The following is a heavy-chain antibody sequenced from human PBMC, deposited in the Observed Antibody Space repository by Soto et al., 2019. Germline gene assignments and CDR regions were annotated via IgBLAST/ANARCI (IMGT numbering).Heavy chain of an antibody. CDR3: AKDGYSSGWDDYYYYGMDV. CDR1: GFTFSSYG. J-gene: IGHJ6*02. V-gene: IGHV3-30*18. CDR2: VSYDGSNK. Sequence: GGSLRLSCAASGFTFSSYGMHWVRQAPGKGLEWVAVVSYDGSNKYYADSVKGRFTISRDNSKNTLYLQMNSLRAEDTAVYYCAKDGYSSGWDDYYYYGMDVWGQGTTVTVSS. D-gene: IGHD6-19*01.